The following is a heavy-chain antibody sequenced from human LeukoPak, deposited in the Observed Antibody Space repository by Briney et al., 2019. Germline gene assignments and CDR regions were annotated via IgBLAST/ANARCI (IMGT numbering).Heavy chain of an antibody. CDR2: ISSSSSYI. CDR1: GFTFSSYW. J-gene: IGHJ4*02. CDR3: ARSSGYYYPLDY. Sequence: GGSLRLSCAASGFTFSSYWMSWVRQAPGKGLEWVSSISSSSSYIYYADSMKGRFTISRDNAKNSLYLQMNSLRAEDTAVYYCARSSGYYYPLDYWGQGTLVTVSS. D-gene: IGHD3-22*01. V-gene: IGHV3-21*04.